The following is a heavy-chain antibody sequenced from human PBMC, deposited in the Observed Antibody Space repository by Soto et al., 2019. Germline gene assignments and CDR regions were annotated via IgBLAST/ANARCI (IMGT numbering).Heavy chain of an antibody. Sequence: SETLSLTCTVSAGFVTTGGYYWSWIRQSPGKRPEWLGYIFYSGRPKYSAALRSRITISVDTSKNQFSLTLKSVTAADAAVYYCARGAMTGFSTVWYLDYLGRG. V-gene: IGHV4-61*08. CDR1: AGFVTTGGYY. CDR2: IFYSGRP. D-gene: IGHD6-19*01. CDR3: ARGAMTGFSTVWYLDY. J-gene: IGHJ4*02.